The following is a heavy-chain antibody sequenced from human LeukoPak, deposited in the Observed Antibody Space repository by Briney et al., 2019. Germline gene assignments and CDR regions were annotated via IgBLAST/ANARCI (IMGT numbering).Heavy chain of an antibody. CDR3: TGSFGELTFFDQ. Sequence: GGSLRLSCTGSGFIFGDYAMNWVRQAPGKGLEWVGVIRSKAYGGTAEYAASVKGRFTISRDDSKSIAYLQMSSLKTEDTAVYYCTGSFGELTFFDQWGQGTLVTVSS. J-gene: IGHJ4*02. V-gene: IGHV3-49*04. CDR2: IRSKAYGGTA. CDR1: GFIFGDYA. D-gene: IGHD3-10*01.